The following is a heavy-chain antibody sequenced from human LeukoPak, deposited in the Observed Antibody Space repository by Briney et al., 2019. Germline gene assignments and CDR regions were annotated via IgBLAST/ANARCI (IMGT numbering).Heavy chain of an antibody. Sequence: GASVKVSCKVSGYTLTELSMHWVRQAPGQGLEWMGGIIPIFGTANYAQKFQGRVTITTDESTSTAYMELSSLRSEDTAVYYCARAYGSGTYFHPDYWGQGTLVTVSS. CDR2: IIPIFGTA. D-gene: IGHD3-10*01. J-gene: IGHJ4*02. CDR1: GYTLTELS. V-gene: IGHV1-69*05. CDR3: ARAYGSGTYFHPDY.